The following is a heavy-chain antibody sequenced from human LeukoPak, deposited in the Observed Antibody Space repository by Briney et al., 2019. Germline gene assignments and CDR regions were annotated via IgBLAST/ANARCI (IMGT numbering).Heavy chain of an antibody. Sequence: GGSLRLSCAASGFTFDDYGMSWVRQAPGKGLEWVSGIIWSGGSTGYADSVKGRFTISRDNAKNSLYLQMNSLRAENTALYYCARDDYGSGSWNDYWGQGTLVTVSS. CDR1: GFTFDDYG. V-gene: IGHV3-20*04. CDR2: IIWSGGST. CDR3: ARDDYGSGSWNDY. J-gene: IGHJ4*02. D-gene: IGHD3-10*01.